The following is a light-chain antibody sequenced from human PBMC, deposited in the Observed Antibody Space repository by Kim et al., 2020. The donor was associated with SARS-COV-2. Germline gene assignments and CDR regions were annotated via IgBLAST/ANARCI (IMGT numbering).Light chain of an antibody. J-gene: IGKJ1*01. Sequence: DIQMTQSPSAMSASVGDRVTITCRASQGIGNYLAWFQQKPGKVPKRLIYVASTLQRGVPPRFSGSGSGTVFTLTASSLQPEDFGTYFCLQHNVYPWTFGQGTKVDIK. V-gene: IGKV1-17*03. CDR3: LQHNVYPWT. CDR2: VAS. CDR1: QGIGNY.